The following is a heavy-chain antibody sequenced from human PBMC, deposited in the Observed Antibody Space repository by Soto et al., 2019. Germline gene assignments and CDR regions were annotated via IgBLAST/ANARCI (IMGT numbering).Heavy chain of an antibody. Sequence: QVQLAQSGAEVKKPGASVTVSCKASGYTFSTYGISWVRQAPGQGLEWVGWISVHNGYTKYATELQGRVTMTTDTSTSTAYMELRSLRSDDSAVYYCARLEHNFGPHDYWGQGTLVTVTS. CDR1: GYTFSTYG. V-gene: IGHV1-18*01. CDR2: ISVHNGYT. D-gene: IGHD1-1*01. J-gene: IGHJ4*02. CDR3: ARLEHNFGPHDY.